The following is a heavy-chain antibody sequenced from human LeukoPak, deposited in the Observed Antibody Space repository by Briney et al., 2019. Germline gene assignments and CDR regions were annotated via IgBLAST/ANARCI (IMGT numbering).Heavy chain of an antibody. CDR1: GSTFSSYD. D-gene: IGHD3-3*01. CDR3: AKDHDFWSGYYFGY. J-gene: IGHJ4*02. Sequence: GGSLRLSCAASGSTFSSYDMSWVRQAPGKGLEWVSAISGSGGSTYYADSVKGRFTISRDNSKNTLYLQMNSLRAEDTAVYYCAKDHDFWSGYYFGYWGQGTLVTVSS. CDR2: ISGSGGST. V-gene: IGHV3-23*01.